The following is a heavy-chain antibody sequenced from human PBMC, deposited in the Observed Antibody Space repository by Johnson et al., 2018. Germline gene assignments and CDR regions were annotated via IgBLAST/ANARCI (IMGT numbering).Heavy chain of an antibody. D-gene: IGHD6-19*01. CDR2: LSGGGGST. CDR3: AKARQWLVTSLEH. Sequence: VQLVQSGGGLVQPGGSLRLSCAASGFTFSSYAMSWVRQAPGKGLEWVSALSGGGGSTYYADSVKGRFTISRDNSKNTLYLQINSLRAEDTAVYYCAKARQWLVTSLEHWGQGTLVTVSS. J-gene: IGHJ1*01. CDR1: GFTFSSYA. V-gene: IGHV3-23*04.